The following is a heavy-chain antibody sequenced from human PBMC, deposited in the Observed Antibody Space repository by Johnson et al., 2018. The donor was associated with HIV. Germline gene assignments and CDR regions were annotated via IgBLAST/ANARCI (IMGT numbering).Heavy chain of an antibody. J-gene: IGHJ3*02. CDR3: ALSGGAAAYDAFDI. V-gene: IGHV3-74*02. CDR2: INSDGSTT. Sequence: VQLVESGGGLVQPGGSLRLSCGASAFTFSSNDMKWFRQAPGKGLVWVSRINSDGSTTSYADSVTGRFTISRDNAKNTLYLQMNRLRAEDTAVYYCALSGGAAAYDAFDIWGQGTMVTVSS. D-gene: IGHD6-13*01. CDR1: AFTFSSND.